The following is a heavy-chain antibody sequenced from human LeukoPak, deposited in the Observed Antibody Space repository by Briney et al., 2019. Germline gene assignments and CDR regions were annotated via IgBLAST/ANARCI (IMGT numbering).Heavy chain of an antibody. Sequence: PSETLSLTCTVSGGSISTANYYWGWIRQPPGKGLEWIGEINHSGSTNYNPSLKSRVTISVDTSKNQFSLKLSSVTAADTAVYYCARGPRRPVENNYDFWSGYYRSYYMDVWGKGTTVTVSS. CDR2: INHSGST. V-gene: IGHV4-39*07. CDR3: ARGPRRPVENNYDFWSGYYRSYYMDV. CDR1: GGSISTANYY. J-gene: IGHJ6*03. D-gene: IGHD3-3*01.